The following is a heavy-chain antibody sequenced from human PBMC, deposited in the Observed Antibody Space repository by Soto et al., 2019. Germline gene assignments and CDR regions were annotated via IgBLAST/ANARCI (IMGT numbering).Heavy chain of an antibody. CDR2: TSGSGGTT. J-gene: IGHJ4*02. Sequence: EVRLLESGGTLVQPGESLRLSCAASGFAFSNYAMSWVRQARGKGLEWVSATSGSGGTTYYAESVKGRFTISMDYFKSTLFLQMDSLTADDTALYSCAKGTGFSYGDGYSFDHWGQGTLVTVSS. D-gene: IGHD5-18*01. V-gene: IGHV3-23*01. CDR3: AKGTGFSYGDGYSFDH. CDR1: GFAFSNYA.